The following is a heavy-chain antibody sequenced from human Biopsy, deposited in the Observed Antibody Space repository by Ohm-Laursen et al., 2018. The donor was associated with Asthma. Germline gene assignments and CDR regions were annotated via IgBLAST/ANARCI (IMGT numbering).Heavy chain of an antibody. Sequence: SVKVSCKAPGGAFSNFAISWVRQAPGQGLEWLGGIMTVFGTTNYAQKFQGRVTITADESTSTAYMEVTSLRSEDTAIYYCARCQVGYSSGWSLLLKKIHYSGMDVWGQGTAVTVSS. CDR1: GGAFSNFA. D-gene: IGHD6-19*01. CDR3: ARCQVGYSSGWSLLLKKIHYSGMDV. V-gene: IGHV1-69*13. J-gene: IGHJ6*02. CDR2: IMTVFGTT.